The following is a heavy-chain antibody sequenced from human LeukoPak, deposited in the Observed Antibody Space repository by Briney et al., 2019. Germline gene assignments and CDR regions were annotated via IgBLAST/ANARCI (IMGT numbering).Heavy chain of an antibody. CDR1: GYTFNSYG. Sequence: GASVKVSCKASGYTFNSYGISWVRQAPGQGLEWMGWISGYNGNTKYAQNLQGRAAMTTDTSTSTAYMELTSLTSDDTAVYYCARDRGNSGNYFRYWGQGTLVTVSS. CDR2: ISGYNGNT. CDR3: ARDRGNSGNYFRY. J-gene: IGHJ4*02. D-gene: IGHD2/OR15-2a*01. V-gene: IGHV1-18*01.